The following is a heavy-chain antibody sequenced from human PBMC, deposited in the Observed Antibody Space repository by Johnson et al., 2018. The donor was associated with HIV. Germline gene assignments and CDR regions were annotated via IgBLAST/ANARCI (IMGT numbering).Heavy chain of an antibody. J-gene: IGHJ3*02. CDR2: ISSSGSTI. CDR1: GFTFSDYY. Sequence: VQLVESGGGLVKPGGSLRLSCAASGFTFSDYYMTWIRQAPGKGLEWVSYISSSGSTIYYADSVKGRFTISRDNAKNSLSLQMNSLRAEDTAVYYCARYPVSSVVAAPRVNDAFDIWGQGTMVTVSS. D-gene: IGHD2-15*01. CDR3: ARYPVSSVVAAPRVNDAFDI. V-gene: IGHV3-11*04.